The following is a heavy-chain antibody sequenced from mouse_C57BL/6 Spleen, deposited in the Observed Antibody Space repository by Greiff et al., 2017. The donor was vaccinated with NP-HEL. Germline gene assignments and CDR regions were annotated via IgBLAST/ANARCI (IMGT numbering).Heavy chain of an antibody. Sequence: EVQGVESGGGLVKPGGSLKLSCAASGFTFSSYAMSWVRQTPEKRLEWVATISDGGSYTYYPDNVKGRFTISRDNAKNNLYLQMSHLKSEDTAMYYCARGRYGNYEGWGYAMDYWGQGTSVTVSS. CDR3: ARGRYGNYEGWGYAMDY. CDR2: ISDGGSYT. V-gene: IGHV5-4*01. D-gene: IGHD2-1*01. J-gene: IGHJ4*01. CDR1: GFTFSSYA.